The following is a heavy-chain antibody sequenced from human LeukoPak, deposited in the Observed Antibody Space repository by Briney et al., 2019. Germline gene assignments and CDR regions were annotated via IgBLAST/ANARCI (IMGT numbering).Heavy chain of an antibody. V-gene: IGHV3-30*04. J-gene: IGHJ4*02. CDR3: ARDWDYTPNSLVPGFDY. CDR2: ISYDGSNK. CDR1: GFTFSSYA. Sequence: PGGSLRLSCAASGFTFSSYAMHWVRQAPGKGLEWVAVISYDGSNKYYADSVKGRFTISRDNSKNTLYPRMNSLRAEDTAVYYCARDWDYTPNSLVPGFDYWGQGTLVTVSS. D-gene: IGHD6-6*01.